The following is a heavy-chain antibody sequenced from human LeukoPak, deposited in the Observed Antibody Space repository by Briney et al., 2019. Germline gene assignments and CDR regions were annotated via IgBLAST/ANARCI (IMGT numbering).Heavy chain of an antibody. CDR3: ARVGRGYWYFDL. V-gene: IGHV3-21*01. J-gene: IGHJ2*01. CDR2: ISSSSSYI. Sequence: GGSLRLSCAAAGFTFSSYSMNWVRQAPGKGLEWVSSISSSSSYIYYADSAKGRFTISRDNAKNSLYLQMNSLRAEDTAVYYCARVGRGYWYFDLWGRGTLVTVSS. D-gene: IGHD1-26*01. CDR1: GFTFSSYS.